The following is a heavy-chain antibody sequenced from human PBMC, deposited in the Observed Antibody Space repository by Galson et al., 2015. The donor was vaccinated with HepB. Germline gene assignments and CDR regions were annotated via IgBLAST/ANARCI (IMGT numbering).Heavy chain of an antibody. CDR1: GFNVGSSY. CDR2: IYAGGFT. D-gene: IGHD2-2*01. Sequence: LRLSCAASGFNVGSSYMSWVRQAPGKGLEWVSVIYAGGFTYYADSVQGRFTISRDNSKNTLYLQMNTLRAEDTAVYYCTRGDHSGYCVTTTCYQWGQGTLVAVSS. J-gene: IGHJ4*02. V-gene: IGHV3-53*01. CDR3: TRGDHSGYCVTTTCYQ.